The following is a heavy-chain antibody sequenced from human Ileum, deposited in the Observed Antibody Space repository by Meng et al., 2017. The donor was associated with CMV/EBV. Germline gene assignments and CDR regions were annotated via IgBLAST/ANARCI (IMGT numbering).Heavy chain of an antibody. V-gene: IGHV4-4*07. Sequence: QVQLQESGLGLVKPSETLSLTCTVSGASLNDYYWSWIRQPAGKGLEWIGRIFATGTTNYNPSLKSRVTMSVDTSKNQFSLKLTSVTAADTAVYFSARDRFDPWGQGALVTVSS. J-gene: IGHJ5*02. CDR1: GASLNDYY. CDR3: ARDRFDP. CDR2: IFATGTT.